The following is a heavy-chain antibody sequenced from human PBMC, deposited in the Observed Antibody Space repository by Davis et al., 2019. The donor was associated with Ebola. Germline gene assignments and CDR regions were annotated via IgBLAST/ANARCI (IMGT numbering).Heavy chain of an antibody. CDR2: INHSGST. CDR1: GGSFSGYY. Sequence: MPSETLSLTCAVYGGSFSGYYWSWIRQPPGKGLEWIGEINHSGSTNYNPSLKSRVTISVETSKNQFSLNLSSVTAADTAVYYCARGLRGYSGYGYNYYGMDVWGQGTTVTVSS. J-gene: IGHJ6*02. CDR3: ARGLRGYSGYGYNYYGMDV. D-gene: IGHD5-12*01. V-gene: IGHV4-34*01.